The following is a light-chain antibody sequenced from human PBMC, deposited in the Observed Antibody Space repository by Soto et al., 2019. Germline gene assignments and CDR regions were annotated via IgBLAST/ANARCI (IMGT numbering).Light chain of an antibody. CDR2: CAS. Sequence: DIVMTQSPDSLAVSLGERATINCKSSQSVLYSSNNKNYLAWYQQKPGQPPKLLIYCASTRESGVPDRFSGSGSRTDFTLTISSLQAEDVAVYYCQQYYRTTPTFGGGTKVEIK. J-gene: IGKJ4*01. V-gene: IGKV4-1*01. CDR1: QSVLYSSNNKNY. CDR3: QQYYRTTPT.